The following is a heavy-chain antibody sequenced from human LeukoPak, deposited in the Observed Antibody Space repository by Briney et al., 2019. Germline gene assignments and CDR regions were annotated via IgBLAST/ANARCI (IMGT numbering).Heavy chain of an antibody. Sequence: GGSLRLSCAASGFTFSHYSMHWVRQAPGKGLEYVSAISSNGGSTYYANSVKGRFTISRDNSKNTLYLQMGSLRAEDMAVYYCARDPSRYPNTYYFDYWGQGTLVTVSS. CDR1: GFTFSHYS. CDR3: ARDPSRYPNTYYFDY. V-gene: IGHV3-64*01. D-gene: IGHD1-26*01. J-gene: IGHJ4*02. CDR2: ISSNGGST.